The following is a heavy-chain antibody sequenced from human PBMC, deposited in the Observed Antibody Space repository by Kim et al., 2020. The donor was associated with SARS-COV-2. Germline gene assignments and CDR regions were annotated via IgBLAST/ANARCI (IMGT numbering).Heavy chain of an antibody. J-gene: IGHJ4*02. D-gene: IGHD1-26*01. V-gene: IGHV4-30-4*01. CDR2: FYYTGST. CDR3: ARGTSYSGTYVYDY. CDR1: GDSISSGNYY. Sequence: SETLSLTCTVSGDSISSGNYYWTWIRQPPGQGLEWIGYFYYTGSTYYTPSLKSRVFVSADTSKNQFSLKFTSVTAADTAVYYCARGTSYSGTYVYDYWGQGTLVTVSS.